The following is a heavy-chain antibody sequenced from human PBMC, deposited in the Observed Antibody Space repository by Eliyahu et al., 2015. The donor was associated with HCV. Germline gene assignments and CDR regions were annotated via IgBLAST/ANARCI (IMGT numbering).Heavy chain of an antibody. J-gene: IGHJ3*02. CDR3: ARGRYCSGGSCYSGDAFDI. V-gene: IGHV3-33*08. Sequence: QVQLVESGGGVVQPGRSLXLSCAAXGFTFSXYAMHWVRQAPGKGLGXVALIWYGGGNNYYADSVKGRFTISRDNSKNTLYMQMNTLRAEDTAMYYCARGRYCSGGSCYSGDAFDIWGQGTMVTVSS. D-gene: IGHD2-15*01. CDR2: IWYGGGNN. CDR1: GFTFSXYA.